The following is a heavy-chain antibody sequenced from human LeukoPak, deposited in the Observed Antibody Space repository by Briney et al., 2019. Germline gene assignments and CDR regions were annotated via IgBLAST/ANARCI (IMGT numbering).Heavy chain of an antibody. CDR2: ISAYNGNT. V-gene: IGHV1-18*04. CDR3: ARDRPMTSGDY. J-gene: IGHJ4*02. CDR1: GYTFTSYY. Sequence: GASVKVSCKASGYTFTSYYMHWVRQAPGQGLEWMGWISAYNGNTNYAQKLQGRVTMTTDTSTSTAYMELRSLRSDDTAVYYCARDRPMTSGDYWGQGTLVTVSS.